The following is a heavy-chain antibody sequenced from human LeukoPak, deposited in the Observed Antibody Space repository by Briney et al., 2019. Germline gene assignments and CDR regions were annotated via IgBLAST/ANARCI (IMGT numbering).Heavy chain of an antibody. CDR2: IKQDGSEK. V-gene: IGHV3-7*04. CDR3: GRFTRSGDSVY. J-gene: IGHJ4*02. CDR1: GFXFSSYS. D-gene: IGHD7-27*01. Sequence: PGGSLRLSCAASGFXFSSYSINWVRQAPGKGLEWVANIKQDGSEKQYVDSVKGRFAISRDNAENSLYLQMNSLKAEDTAVYYCGRFTRSGDSVYWGQGTLVTVSS.